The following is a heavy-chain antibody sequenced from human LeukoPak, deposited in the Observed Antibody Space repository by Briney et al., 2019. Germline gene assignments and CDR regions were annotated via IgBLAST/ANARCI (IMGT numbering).Heavy chain of an antibody. D-gene: IGHD6-19*01. V-gene: IGHV3-74*01. CDR3: ARPPYSSGSFDP. Sequence: PGGSLRLSCAASGFTFSNYWMHWVRQAPGKGLVWVSRINSDGSSTSYADSVKGRFTISRDNAKNTLYLQMSSLRAEDTAVYYCARPPYSSGSFDPWGRGTLVTVSS. CDR2: INSDGSST. CDR1: GFTFSNYW. J-gene: IGHJ2*01.